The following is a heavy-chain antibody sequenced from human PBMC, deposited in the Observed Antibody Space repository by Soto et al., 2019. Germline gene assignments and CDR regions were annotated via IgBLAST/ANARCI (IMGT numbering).Heavy chain of an antibody. D-gene: IGHD6-19*01. CDR2: INAGNGNT. J-gene: IGHJ6*02. CDR1: GYTFTSYA. V-gene: IGHV1-3*01. CDR3: ARVEAGTFFDYYYGMDV. Sequence: GTSVKVSCKASGYTFTSYAMHWVRQAPGQRLEWMGWINAGNGNTKYSQKFQGRVTITRDTSASTAYMELSSLRSEDTAVYYCARVEAGTFFDYYYGMDVWGQGTTVTVSS.